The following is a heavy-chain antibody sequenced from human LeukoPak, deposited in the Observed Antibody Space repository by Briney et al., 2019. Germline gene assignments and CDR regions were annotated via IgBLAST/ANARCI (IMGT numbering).Heavy chain of an antibody. J-gene: IGHJ4*02. CDR2: IYPGDSDT. CDR1: GYSFTSYW. Sequence: GESLKISCKGSGYSFTSYWIGWVRQMPGKGLEWIGIIYPGDSDTRYSPSFQGQVTISADKSISTAYLQWSSLKASDTAMYYCARQVDYYDSSGYLDYWGQGTLVTVSS. D-gene: IGHD3-22*01. CDR3: ARQVDYYDSSGYLDY. V-gene: IGHV5-51*01.